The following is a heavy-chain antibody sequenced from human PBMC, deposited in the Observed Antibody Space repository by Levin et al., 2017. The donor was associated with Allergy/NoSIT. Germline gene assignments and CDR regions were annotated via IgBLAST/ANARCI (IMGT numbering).Heavy chain of an antibody. Sequence: GESLKISCAASGFIFSTYGMSWVRQAXGKGLEWVALISYDGSNKYYADSVKGRFTISRDNSKNTLYLQMNSLRAEDTAVYFCAKGPRSGYYFAYWGQGMLVTVSS. CDR2: ISYDGSNK. V-gene: IGHV3-30*18. D-gene: IGHD3-9*01. J-gene: IGHJ4*02. CDR3: AKGPRSGYYFAY. CDR1: GFIFSTYG.